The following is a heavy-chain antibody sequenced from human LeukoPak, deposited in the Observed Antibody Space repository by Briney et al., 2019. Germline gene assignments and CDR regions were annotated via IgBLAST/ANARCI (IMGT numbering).Heavy chain of an antibody. CDR2: ISGSGGST. V-gene: IGHV3-23*01. J-gene: IGHJ6*02. CDR1: GFTSSSYA. CDR3: AKGMEWVVVPAALDV. Sequence: GGSLRLSCAASGFTSSSYAMSWVRQAPGKGLEWVSAISGSGGSTYYADSVKGRFTISRDNSMDTLFLQMNSLRAEDTAVYYCAKGMEWVVVPAALDVWGQGTTVTVSS. D-gene: IGHD2-2*01.